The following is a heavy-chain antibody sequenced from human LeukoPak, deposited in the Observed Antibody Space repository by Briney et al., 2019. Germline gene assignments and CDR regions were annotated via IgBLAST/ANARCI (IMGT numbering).Heavy chain of an antibody. V-gene: IGHV4-31*03. CDR1: GGSISSGGYY. J-gene: IGHJ4*02. CDR3: ASAYSGSRGDNFAY. CDR2: IYYSGST. D-gene: IGHD1-26*01. Sequence: SETLSLTCTVSGGSISSGGYYWSWIHQHPGKGLEWIGYIYYSGSTYYNPSLKSRVTISVDTSKNQFSLKLSSVTAADTAVYYCASAYSGSRGDNFAYWGQGTLVTVSS.